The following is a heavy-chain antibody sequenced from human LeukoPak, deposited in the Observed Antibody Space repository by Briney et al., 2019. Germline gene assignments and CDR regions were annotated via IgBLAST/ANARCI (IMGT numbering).Heavy chain of an antibody. CDR1: GFTFSSYA. CDR2: ISASSSTI. CDR3: ARQSQDDY. V-gene: IGHV3-48*04. Sequence: PGGSLRLSCAASGFTFSSYAMNWVRQAPGKGLEWVSYISASSSTIYYADSVKGRFTISRDNAKNSLYPQMNSLRAEDTAVYYCARQSQDDYWGQGTLVTVSS. J-gene: IGHJ4*02.